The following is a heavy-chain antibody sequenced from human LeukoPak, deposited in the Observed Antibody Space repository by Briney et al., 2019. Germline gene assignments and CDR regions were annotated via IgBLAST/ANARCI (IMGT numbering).Heavy chain of an antibody. CDR2: IRSKAYGGTT. V-gene: IGHV3-49*04. Sequence: GGSLRLSCTASGFTFCDYAMSWVRQAPGKGLEWVGFIRSKAYGGTTEYAASVKGRFTISREDSNSVAYVQMNSLKTEDTAAYYCTARRGGSRLDYWGQGTLVTVSS. J-gene: IGHJ4*02. CDR1: GFTFCDYA. CDR3: TARRGGSRLDY. D-gene: IGHD1-26*01.